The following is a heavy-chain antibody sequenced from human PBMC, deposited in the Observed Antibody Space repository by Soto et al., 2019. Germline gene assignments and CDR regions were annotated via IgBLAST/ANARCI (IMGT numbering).Heavy chain of an antibody. CDR3: ARASAASLLRGAIIN. CDR2: MYHSGST. Sequence: SETLSLTCAFSGGSISSDNWWTWVRQPPGKGLEWIGEMYHSGSTNYSPSLKSRVTISVDKSNNQFSLKLASVTAADTALYYCARASAASLLRGAIINWGQGTLVTVSS. D-gene: IGHD3-10*01. J-gene: IGHJ4*02. V-gene: IGHV4-4*02. CDR1: GGSISSDNW.